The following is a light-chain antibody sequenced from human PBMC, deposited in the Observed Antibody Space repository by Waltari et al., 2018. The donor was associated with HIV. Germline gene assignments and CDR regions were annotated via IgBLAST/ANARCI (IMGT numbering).Light chain of an antibody. CDR3: QQYGISRT. V-gene: IGKV3-20*01. CDR1: QSVSGNY. CDR2: GAS. J-gene: IGKJ1*01. Sequence: EIVLTQSPGTLSLSSGERATLTCRARQSVSGNYLARYQQKPGQAPRLLIYGASIRATGIPDRFSGSGSGTDFTLTISRLEPEDFAVYHCQQYGISRTFGQGTKVEIK.